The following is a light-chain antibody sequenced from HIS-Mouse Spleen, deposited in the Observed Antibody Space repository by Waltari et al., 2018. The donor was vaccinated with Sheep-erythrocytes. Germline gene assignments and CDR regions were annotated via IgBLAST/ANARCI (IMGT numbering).Light chain of an antibody. J-gene: IGKJ1*01. CDR2: LGS. V-gene: IGKV2-28*01. CDR1: QSLLHSNGYNF. CDR3: MQALQTPWT. Sequence: DIVMTQSPLSLPVTPGEPASISCRSSQSLLHSNGYNFLDWYLQKPGQSPHLLIYLGSNRDSGVPDRFSGSESGADFTLRISRVEAGDVGVYYCMQALQTPWTFGQGTKVEFK.